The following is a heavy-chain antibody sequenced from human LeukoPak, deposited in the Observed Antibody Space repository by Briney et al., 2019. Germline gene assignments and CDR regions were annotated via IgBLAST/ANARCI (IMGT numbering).Heavy chain of an antibody. CDR2: IYYSGST. J-gene: IGHJ6*03. D-gene: IGHD2-15*01. V-gene: IGHV4-59*01. Sequence: SETLSLTCTVSGDSISSYYWSWIREPPRKGLEWIGYIYYSGSTNYNPSLKSRVTISVDTSKNQFSLKVSSVIAADTAVYYRARTHCSGGSCYSGLLYFYYMDVWGKGTTVTVSS. CDR3: ARTHCSGGSCYSGLLYFYYMDV. CDR1: GDSISSYY.